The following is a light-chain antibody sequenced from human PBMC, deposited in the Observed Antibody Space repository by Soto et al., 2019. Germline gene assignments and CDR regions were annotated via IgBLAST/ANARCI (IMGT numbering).Light chain of an antibody. CDR1: SSDVGGYNY. J-gene: IGLJ1*01. CDR2: EVS. Sequence: QSALTQPASVSGSPGQSITISCTGTSSDVGGYNYVSWFQHHPGKAPKLIIYEVSYRPSGVSARFSGSKSGDTASLTISGLHAEDDADYYCSSFTKTITRDAFGTGTKLTVL. CDR3: SSFTKTITRDA. V-gene: IGLV2-14*01.